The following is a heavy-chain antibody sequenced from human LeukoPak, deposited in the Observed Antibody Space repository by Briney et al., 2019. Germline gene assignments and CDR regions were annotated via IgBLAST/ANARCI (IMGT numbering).Heavy chain of an antibody. D-gene: IGHD3-22*01. CDR3: AKSSIFYDSSGYYVGEKYYFDY. CDR2: ISASGTST. J-gene: IGHJ4*02. Sequence: GGFLRLSCAASGFTFSSYGMSWVRQAPGKGLEWVSAISASGTSTYYADSVKGRFTISRDNSKDTLYLQMNSLRAEDTAVYYCAKSSIFYDSSGYYVGEKYYFDYWGQGTLVTVSS. V-gene: IGHV3-23*01. CDR1: GFTFSSYG.